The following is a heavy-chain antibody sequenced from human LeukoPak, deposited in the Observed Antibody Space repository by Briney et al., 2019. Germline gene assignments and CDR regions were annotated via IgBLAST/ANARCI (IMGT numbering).Heavy chain of an antibody. CDR3: ARDNLTGELPPTFDY. CDR2: IGSYTGNT. CDR1: GYTFTTYG. Sequence: ASVKVSCKASGYTFTTYGISWVRQAPGQGLEWMGWIGSYTGNTNYAQKVQGRVTMTIDTSTSTAYMELRSLRSDDTAVYYCARDNLTGELPPTFDYWGQGTLVTVSS. J-gene: IGHJ4*02. D-gene: IGHD1-26*01. V-gene: IGHV1-18*01.